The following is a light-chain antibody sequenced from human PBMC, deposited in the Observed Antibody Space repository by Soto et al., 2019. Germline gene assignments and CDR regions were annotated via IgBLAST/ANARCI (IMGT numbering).Light chain of an antibody. CDR2: GAS. Sequence: EFVLTQSPGTLSLCPGERATLSCRASQSVSATYLAWYQQKPGQAPRLLIYGASNRATGIPDRFSGSGSGTDFTLTISRLEPEDFAVYYCQQYGSSGTFGQGTKVDI. CDR1: QSVSATY. J-gene: IGKJ1*01. V-gene: IGKV3-20*01. CDR3: QQYGSSGT.